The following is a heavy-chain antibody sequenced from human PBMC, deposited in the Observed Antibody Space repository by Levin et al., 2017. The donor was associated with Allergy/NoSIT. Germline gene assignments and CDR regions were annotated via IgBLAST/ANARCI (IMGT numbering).Heavy chain of an antibody. CDR3: AIESSYCSGGNCYYHY. CDR2: IIPIFGRA. J-gene: IGHJ4*02. D-gene: IGHD2-15*01. V-gene: IGHV1-69*01. CDR1: RGTFSTYA. Sequence: KISCKASRGTFSTYAISWVRQAPGQGLEWMGGIIPIFGRANYAQEFQGRVTITADESTSTAYMELSSLRSEDTAVYYCAIESSYCSGGNCYYHYWGQGTLVTVSS.